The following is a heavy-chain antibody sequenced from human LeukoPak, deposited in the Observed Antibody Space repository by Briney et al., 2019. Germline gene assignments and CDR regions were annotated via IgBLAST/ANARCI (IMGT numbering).Heavy chain of an antibody. J-gene: IGHJ4*02. CDR2: INAGNGNT. CDR3: ARSYYDFWSGYSDHFDY. V-gene: IGHV1-3*01. Sequence: ASVTVSCTASGYTFASYAMHWVRQAPGQRLEWMGWINAGNGNTKYSQKFQGRVTITRDTSASTAYMELSSLRSEDTAVYYCARSYYDFWSGYSDHFDYWGQGTLVTVSS. D-gene: IGHD3-3*01. CDR1: GYTFASYA.